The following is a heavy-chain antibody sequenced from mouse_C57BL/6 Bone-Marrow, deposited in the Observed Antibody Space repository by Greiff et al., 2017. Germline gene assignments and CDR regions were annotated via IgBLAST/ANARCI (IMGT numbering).Heavy chain of an antibody. J-gene: IGHJ2*01. D-gene: IGHD1-1*01. CDR2: IYPRSGNT. V-gene: IGHV1-81*01. CDR3: ARPYCYGRSYDYFDY. CDR1: GYTFTSYG. Sequence: VQLQQSGAELARPGASVKLSCKASGYTFTSYGISWVKQRTGQGLEWIGEIYPRSGNTYYNEKFKGKATLTADKSSSTAYMELRSLTSEDSAVYFCARPYCYGRSYDYFDYWGQGTTLTVSS.